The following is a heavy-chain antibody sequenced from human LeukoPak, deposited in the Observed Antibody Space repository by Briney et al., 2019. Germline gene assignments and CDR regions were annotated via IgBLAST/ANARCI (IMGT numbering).Heavy chain of an antibody. Sequence: KPSETLSLTCAVYGGSFSGYYWSWIRQPPGKGLEWIGEINHSGSTNYNPSLKSRVTISVDTSKNQFSLKLSSVTAADTAVYYCARTRPYYYGSGSRTYFDYWGQGTLVTVSS. CDR1: GGSFSGYY. CDR2: INHSGST. V-gene: IGHV4-34*01. D-gene: IGHD3-10*01. J-gene: IGHJ4*02. CDR3: ARTRPYYYGSGSRTYFDY.